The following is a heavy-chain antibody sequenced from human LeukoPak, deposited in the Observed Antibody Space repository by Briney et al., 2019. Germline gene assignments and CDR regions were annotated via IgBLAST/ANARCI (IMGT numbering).Heavy chain of an antibody. CDR2: IHYSGST. V-gene: IGHV4-39*07. CDR1: GGSISSSSYY. CDR3: ARPSVQYYYGMDV. J-gene: IGHJ6*02. Sequence: PSETLSLTCTVSGGSISSSSYYWGWIRQPPGKGLEWIGSIHYSGSTYYNPSLKSRVTISVDTSKNQFSLKLSSVTAADTAVYYCARPSVQYYYGMDVWGQGTTVTVSS. D-gene: IGHD1-1*01.